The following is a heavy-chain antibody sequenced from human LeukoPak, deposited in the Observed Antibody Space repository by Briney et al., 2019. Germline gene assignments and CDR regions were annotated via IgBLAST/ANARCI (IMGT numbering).Heavy chain of an antibody. V-gene: IGHV1-2*02. Sequence: ASVTVSFTASGYTFTDYYLHWVRQAPGQGLEWMGWMNPKSGATDSKMKCQGRVTLTRDTSITTAYMELISLTSDDAAVYYCARAGGYCGSTSCYFGYYYYFMDVWGKGTTVTVSS. CDR2: MNPKSGAT. CDR3: ARAGGYCGSTSCYFGYYYYFMDV. J-gene: IGHJ6*03. CDR1: GYTFTDYY. D-gene: IGHD2-2*01.